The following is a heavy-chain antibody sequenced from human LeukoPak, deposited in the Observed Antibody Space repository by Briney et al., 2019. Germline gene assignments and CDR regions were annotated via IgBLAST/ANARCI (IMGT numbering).Heavy chain of an antibody. Sequence: GASVKVSCKASRYTFTGYYIHRMRHAPGQGHEWMGWINPDSGGTKYAQNFQGRVAMTRHTSISTAYMELSSLRFDDTAVYYCAIDWMVSSTWKWIDPGSEGTLVTVSS. CDR1: RYTFTGYY. CDR3: AIDWMVSSTWKWIDP. CDR2: INPDSGGT. J-gene: IGHJ5*02. V-gene: IGHV1-2*02. D-gene: IGHD6-13*01.